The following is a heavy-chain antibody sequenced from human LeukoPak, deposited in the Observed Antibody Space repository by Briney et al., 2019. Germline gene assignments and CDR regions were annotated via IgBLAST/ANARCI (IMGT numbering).Heavy chain of an antibody. V-gene: IGHV4-34*01. D-gene: IGHD3-22*01. J-gene: IGHJ3*02. Sequence: SETLSLTCAVYGGSFSGYYWSWIRQPPGKGLEWIGEIHHSGSTNYNPSLKSRVTISVDTSKNQFSLKLSSVTAADTAVYYCARAPLVVTTDAFDIWGQGTMVTVSS. CDR1: GGSFSGYY. CDR2: IHHSGST. CDR3: ARAPLVVTTDAFDI.